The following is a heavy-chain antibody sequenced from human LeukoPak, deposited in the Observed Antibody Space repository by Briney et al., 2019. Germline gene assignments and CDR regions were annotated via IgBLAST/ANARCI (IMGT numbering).Heavy chain of an antibody. CDR1: GGPISSSSYY. CDR3: ARLRYSGSYYYFDY. CDR2: IYYSGST. J-gene: IGHJ4*02. Sequence: SETLSLTCTVSGGPISSSSYYWGWLRQPPGRGLEWIVSIYYSGSTYYNPSLKSRVTISVDTSKNQFSLKLSSVTAADTAVYYCARLRYSGSYYYFDYWGQGTLVTVSS. D-gene: IGHD1-26*01. V-gene: IGHV4-39*01.